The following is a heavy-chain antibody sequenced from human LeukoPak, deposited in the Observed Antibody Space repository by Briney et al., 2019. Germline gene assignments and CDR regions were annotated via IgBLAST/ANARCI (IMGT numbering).Heavy chain of an antibody. D-gene: IGHD3-22*01. J-gene: IGHJ4*02. Sequence: GGSLRLSCAASGFTFSSYAMSWVRQAPGKGLEWVSAISGSGGSTYYADSVKGRFTISRDNSKYTLYLQMNSLRAEDTAVYYCAKDGAEKPYYYDSSGYWGQGTLVTVSS. CDR2: ISGSGGST. V-gene: IGHV3-23*01. CDR3: AKDGAEKPYYYDSSGY. CDR1: GFTFSSYA.